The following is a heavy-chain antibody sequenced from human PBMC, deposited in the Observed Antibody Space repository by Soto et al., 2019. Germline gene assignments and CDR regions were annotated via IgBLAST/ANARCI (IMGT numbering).Heavy chain of an antibody. CDR3: VRGGSGATSAAVFDA. Sequence: EVQLVESGGGLVRPGGSLRLSCAASGFTFSTYSINWVRQAPGKGLEWVSSISSTSSPIFYADSVKGRFTISRDNAKNSLYLQMNGLRAENTAVYYCVRGGSGATSAAVFDAWGQGTLVTVSS. D-gene: IGHD3-10*01. CDR2: ISSTSSPI. V-gene: IGHV3-21*01. J-gene: IGHJ3*01. CDR1: GFTFSTYS.